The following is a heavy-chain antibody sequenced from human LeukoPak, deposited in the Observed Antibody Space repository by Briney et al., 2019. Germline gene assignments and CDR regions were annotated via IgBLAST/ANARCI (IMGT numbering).Heavy chain of an antibody. CDR1: GFTFSSYA. CDR3: AKDIGTYYYDSSGSDY. Sequence: GGSLRLSCAASGFTFSSYAMHWVRQAPGKGLEWVAVISYDGSNKYYADSVKGRFTISRDNAKNSLYLQMNSLRAEDTALYYCAKDIGTYYYDSSGSDYWGQGTLVTVSS. V-gene: IGHV3-30-3*01. CDR2: ISYDGSNK. D-gene: IGHD3-22*01. J-gene: IGHJ4*02.